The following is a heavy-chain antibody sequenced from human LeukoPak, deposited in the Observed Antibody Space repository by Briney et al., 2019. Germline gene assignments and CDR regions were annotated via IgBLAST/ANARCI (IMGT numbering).Heavy chain of an antibody. CDR3: ARDLYNSGWTGAFDI. D-gene: IGHD6-19*01. CDR1: GFTFSSYA. CDR2: ISYDGSNK. V-gene: IGHV3-30-3*01. J-gene: IGHJ3*02. Sequence: GRSLRLSCAASGFTFSSYAMHWVRQAPGKGLEWVAVISYDGSNKYYADSVKGRFTISRDNSKNTLYLQMNSLRSDDTAVYHCARDLYNSGWTGAFDIWGQGTMVTVSS.